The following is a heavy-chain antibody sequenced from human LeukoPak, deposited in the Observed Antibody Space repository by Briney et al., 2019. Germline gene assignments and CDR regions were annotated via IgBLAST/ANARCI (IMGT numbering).Heavy chain of an antibody. V-gene: IGHV3-23*01. D-gene: IGHD3-22*01. CDR3: AKDPYEDY. CDR1: GFKFDDYA. Sequence: GGSLRLSCAASGFKFDDYAMHWVRQVPGKGLEWVSAISGSGGSTYYADSVKGRFTISRDNSKNTLYLQMNSLRAEDTAVHYCAKDPYEDYWGQGTLVTVSS. J-gene: IGHJ4*02. CDR2: ISGSGGST.